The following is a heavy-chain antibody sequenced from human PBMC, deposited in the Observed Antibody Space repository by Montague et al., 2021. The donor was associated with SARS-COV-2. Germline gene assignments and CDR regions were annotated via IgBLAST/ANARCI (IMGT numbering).Heavy chain of an antibody. CDR2: IYYSGST. CDR3: ARQGPMVRGVIEPSGWFDP. V-gene: IGHV4-39*01. D-gene: IGHD3-10*01. Sequence: SKTLSLTCTVSGGSISSSSYYWGWIRQPPGKGLEWIGGIYYSGSTYYNPSLKSRVTISVDTSKNQFSLKLSSVTAADTAVYYCARQGPMVRGVIEPSGWFDPWGQGTLVTVSS. J-gene: IGHJ5*02. CDR1: GGSISSSSYY.